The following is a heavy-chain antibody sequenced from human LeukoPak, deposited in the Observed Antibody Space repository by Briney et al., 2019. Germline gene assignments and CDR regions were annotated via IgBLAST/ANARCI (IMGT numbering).Heavy chain of an antibody. D-gene: IGHD3-22*01. V-gene: IGHV3-74*01. J-gene: IGHJ4*02. CDR2: INSDGSST. CDR1: GFTFSSYW. Sequence: GGSLRLSCAASGFTFSSYWMHWVRQAPGKGLVWVSRINSDGSSTSYADSVKGRFTIFRDNAKNTLYLQMNSLRAEDTAVYYCAAPPPRSYCYDSSGQLDYWGQRTLVTVSS. CDR3: AAPPPRSYCYDSSGQLDY.